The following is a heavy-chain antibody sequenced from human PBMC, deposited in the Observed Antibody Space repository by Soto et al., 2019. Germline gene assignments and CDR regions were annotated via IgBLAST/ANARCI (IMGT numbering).Heavy chain of an antibody. CDR3: ARDVAYYYDSSGYPSSQAP. CDR2: IIPIFGTA. V-gene: IGHV1-69*13. D-gene: IGHD3-22*01. J-gene: IGHJ5*02. Sequence: SVKVSCKASGGTFSSYAISWVRQAPGQGLEWMGGIIPIFGTANYAQKFQGRVTITADESTSTAYMELSSLRSEDTAVYYCARDVAYYYDSSGYPSSQAPWGQGTLVTVSS. CDR1: GGTFSSYA.